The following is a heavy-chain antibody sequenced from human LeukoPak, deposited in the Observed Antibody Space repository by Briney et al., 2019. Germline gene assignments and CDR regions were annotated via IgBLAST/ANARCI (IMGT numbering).Heavy chain of an antibody. CDR2: IYHSGST. V-gene: IGHV4-30-2*01. CDR1: GGSISSGGYS. J-gene: IGHJ4*02. Sequence: SETLSLTCAVSGGSISSGGYSWSWIRQPPGKGLEWIGYIYHSGSTYYNPSLKSRVTISVDRSKNQFSLKLSSVTAADAAVYYCARATDGGTFDYWGQGTLVTVSS. D-gene: IGHD4-23*01. CDR3: ARATDGGTFDY.